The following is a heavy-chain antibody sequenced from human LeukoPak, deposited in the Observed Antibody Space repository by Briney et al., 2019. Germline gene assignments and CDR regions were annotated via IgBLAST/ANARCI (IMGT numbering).Heavy chain of an antibody. CDR1: GFTLSDYW. CDR2: IYSDGGSP. Sequence: GGSLRLSCAASGFTLSDYWMHWVRQAPGRGLVWVSRIYSDGGSPTYADSVKGRFTISRDNAKNTLYLQMNSLSVEDTAVYYCARGRGSYGWFDPWGQGTLVTVSS. CDR3: ARGRGSYGWFDP. V-gene: IGHV3-74*01. J-gene: IGHJ5*02. D-gene: IGHD3-10*01.